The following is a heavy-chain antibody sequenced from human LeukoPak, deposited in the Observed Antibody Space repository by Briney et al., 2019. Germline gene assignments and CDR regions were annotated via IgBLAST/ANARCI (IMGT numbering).Heavy chain of an antibody. J-gene: IGHJ5*02. V-gene: IGHV4-39*07. CDR3: ARLTVPLRFDP. CDR2: IYYSGST. Sequence: SETLSLTCTVSGGSISSSSYYWGWIRQPPGKGLEWIGSIYYSGSTYYNPSLKSRVTMSVDTSKNQFSLKLSSVTAADTAVYYCARLTVPLRFDPWGQGTLVTVSS. CDR1: GGSISSSSYY. D-gene: IGHD2-2*01.